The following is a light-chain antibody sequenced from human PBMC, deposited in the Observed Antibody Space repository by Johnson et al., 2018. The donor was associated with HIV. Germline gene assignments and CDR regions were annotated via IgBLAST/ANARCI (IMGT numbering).Light chain of an antibody. CDR2: ENN. J-gene: IGLJ1*01. V-gene: IGLV1-51*02. CDR3: GTWDSSLSAGV. Sequence: QSVLTRPPSASAAPGQKVTISCSGSSSNIGNNYVSWYQQLPGTAPKLLIYENNKRPSGIPDRFSGSKSGTSATLGITGLQTGDEADYYCGTWDSSLSAGVFGTGTKVTGL. CDR1: SSNIGNNY.